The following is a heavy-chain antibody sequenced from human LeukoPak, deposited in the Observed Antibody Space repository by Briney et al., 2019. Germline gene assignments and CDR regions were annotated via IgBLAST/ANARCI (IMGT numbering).Heavy chain of an antibody. CDR2: IKQDGSEK. CDR1: GFTFSSYW. CDR3: ARHFERIIAVFDY. D-gene: IGHD6-19*01. V-gene: IGHV3-7*01. Sequence: GGSLRLSCAASGFTFSSYWMSWVRQAPGKGLEWVANIKQDGSEKYYVDSVKGRFTISRDNAKNSLYLQMNSLRAEDTAVYYCARHFERIIAVFDYWGQGTLVTVSS. J-gene: IGHJ4*02.